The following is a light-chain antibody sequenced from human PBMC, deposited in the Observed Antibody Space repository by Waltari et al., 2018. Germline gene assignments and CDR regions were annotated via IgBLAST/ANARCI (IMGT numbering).Light chain of an antibody. CDR1: QTINNNF. V-gene: IGKV3-20*01. CDR3: QQYDGSILT. CDR2: GAS. Sequence: IVLTQSPDTLSLSPGQRATLSCRASQTINNNFLVWYQQKPGQAPRLLSHGASSRATGFPERFSGSGSGTDFTLTISRLEPEDVAVYYCQQYDGSILTFGGGTKVEI. J-gene: IGKJ4*01.